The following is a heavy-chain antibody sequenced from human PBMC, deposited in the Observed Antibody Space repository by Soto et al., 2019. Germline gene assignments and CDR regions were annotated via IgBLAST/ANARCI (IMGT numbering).Heavy chain of an antibody. D-gene: IGHD1-1*01. Sequence: PGGSLRLSCAVSGFSFSFYGFHWVRQSPGKGLEWLGVIVSDGSAIYHADSLEGRFFISRDNSKDILYLQMNSLRVEDTAVYYCARDDAFDNENGFDMWGQGTMVTVSS. CDR3: ARDDAFDNENGFDM. CDR1: GFSFSFYG. V-gene: IGHV3-33*01. J-gene: IGHJ3*02. CDR2: IVSDGSAI.